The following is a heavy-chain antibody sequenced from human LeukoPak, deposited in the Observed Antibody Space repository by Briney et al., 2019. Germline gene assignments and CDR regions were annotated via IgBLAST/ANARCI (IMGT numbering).Heavy chain of an antibody. CDR3: ATSNWNDGYGMDV. J-gene: IGHJ6*02. V-gene: IGHV4-59*01. CDR1: GGSISSYY. CDR2: IYYSGST. D-gene: IGHD1-1*01. Sequence: SETLSLTCTVSGGSISSYYWSWIRQPPGKGLEWIGYIYYSGSTNYNPSLKSRVTISVDTSKNQFSLKLSSVTAADTAVYYCATSNWNDGYGMDVWGQGTMVTVSS.